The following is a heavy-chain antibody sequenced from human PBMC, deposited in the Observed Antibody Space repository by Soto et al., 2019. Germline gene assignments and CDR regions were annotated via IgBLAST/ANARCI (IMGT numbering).Heavy chain of an antibody. CDR1: GGTFSSRA. Sequence: QGQLVQSGPEVKKTGTSVKVSCKASGGTFSSRAISWVRQAPGQGLEWMGGIIPVFGRVNYAEKFQDRVTSNEDESTGKVYREVGRLRSEDKALYYCANSRGGTFLGSHGMDIWGQGTPVSVSS. J-gene: IGHJ6*02. CDR2: IIPVFGRV. V-gene: IGHV1-69*01. CDR3: ANSRGGTFLGSHGMDI. D-gene: IGHD3-16*01.